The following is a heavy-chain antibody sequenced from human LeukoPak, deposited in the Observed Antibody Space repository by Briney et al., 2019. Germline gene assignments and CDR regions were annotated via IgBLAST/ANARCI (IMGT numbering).Heavy chain of an antibody. CDR3: TTDRDRRDGYNSENTFDY. CDR2: IKSKTDGGTT. J-gene: IGHJ4*02. V-gene: IGHV3-15*01. D-gene: IGHD5-24*01. CDR1: GFTFRNAG. Sequence: PGGPRGLSWAAPGFTFRNAGMSWFRQAPGKGLEWVGRIKSKTDGGTTDYAAPVKGRFTISRDDSKNTLYLQMNSLKTEDTAVYYCTTDRDRRDGYNSENTFDYWGQGTLVTVSS.